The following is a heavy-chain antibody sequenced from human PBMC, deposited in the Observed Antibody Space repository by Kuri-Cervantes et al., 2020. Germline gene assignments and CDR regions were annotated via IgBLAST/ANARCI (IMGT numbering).Heavy chain of an antibody. CDR2: INPNSGGT. V-gene: IGHV1-2*04. Sequence: ASVKVSCKASGYTFTGYYMHWVRQAPGQGLEWMGWINPNSGGTNHAQKFQGWVTMTRDTSIGTAYMELSRLRSDDTAVYYCARGELDYGDPNFDYWGQGTLVTVSS. J-gene: IGHJ4*02. D-gene: IGHD4-17*01. CDR3: ARGELDYGDPNFDY. CDR1: GYTFTGYY.